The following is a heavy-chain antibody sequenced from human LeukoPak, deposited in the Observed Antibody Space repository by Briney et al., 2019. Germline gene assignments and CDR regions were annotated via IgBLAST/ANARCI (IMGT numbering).Heavy chain of an antibody. CDR2: INPNSGGT. D-gene: IGHD3-10*01. CDR1: GYTFTGYY. V-gene: IGHV1-2*02. CDR3: ARYYIEGRCFDY. J-gene: IGHJ4*02. Sequence: ASVKVSCKASGYTFTGYYMHWVRQAPGQGLEWMGWINPNSGGTNYAQKFQGRVTMTRDTSIRTAYMELSRLRSDDTAMYYCARYYIEGRCFDYWGQGTLVAVSS.